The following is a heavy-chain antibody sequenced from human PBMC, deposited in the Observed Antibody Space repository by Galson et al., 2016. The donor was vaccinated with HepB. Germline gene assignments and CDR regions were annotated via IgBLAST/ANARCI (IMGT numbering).Heavy chain of an antibody. CDR3: AKERRDYYDSRGNSDY. J-gene: IGHJ4*02. CDR1: GFTFSSYG. Sequence: SLRLSCAASGFTFSSYGMHWVRQAPGKGLEWVAVISYDGSNKHYADSAKGRFTISRDNSKNTLYLQMNSLRAEDTAVYYCAKERRDYYDSRGNSDYWGQGTLVTVSS. D-gene: IGHD3-22*01. V-gene: IGHV3-30*18. CDR2: ISYDGSNK.